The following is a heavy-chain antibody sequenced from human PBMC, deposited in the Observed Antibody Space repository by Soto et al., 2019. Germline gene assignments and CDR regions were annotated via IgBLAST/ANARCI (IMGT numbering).Heavy chain of an antibody. CDR2: IYYSGST. D-gene: IGHD3-9*01. Sequence: SETLSLTCTVSGGSISSGGYYWSWIRQHPGKGLEWIGYIYYSGSTYYNPSLKSRVTISVDTSKNQFSLKLSSVTAADTAVYYCAREDPNHYDILTGYTTIGMDVWGQGTTVTVSS. CDR1: GGSISSGGYY. CDR3: AREDPNHYDILTGYTTIGMDV. V-gene: IGHV4-31*03. J-gene: IGHJ6*02.